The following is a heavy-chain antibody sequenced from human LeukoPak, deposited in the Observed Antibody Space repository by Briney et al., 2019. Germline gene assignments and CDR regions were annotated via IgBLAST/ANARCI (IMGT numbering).Heavy chain of an antibody. Sequence: PGGSLRLSCAASGFIFGDYYMTWVRQAPGKGLEWVANIKEDGSAKYYVDSVKGRLTISRDNAKNSLYLQMNSLRAEDTAVYYCASGDSSGWGAFEHWGQGTLVTVSS. CDR3: ASGDSSGWGAFEH. CDR1: GFIFGDYY. J-gene: IGHJ4*02. CDR2: IKEDGSAK. V-gene: IGHV3-7*01. D-gene: IGHD6-19*01.